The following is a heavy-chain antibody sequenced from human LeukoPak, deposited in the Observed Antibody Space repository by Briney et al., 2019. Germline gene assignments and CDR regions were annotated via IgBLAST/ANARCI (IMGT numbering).Heavy chain of an antibody. D-gene: IGHD4-17*01. CDR1: GFTFSGSA. J-gene: IGHJ4*02. V-gene: IGHV3-73*01. Sequence: GGPLRLSCAAPGFTFSGSAMHWVRQASGKGLEWVGRIRSKANSYATAYAASVKGRFTISRDDSNNTAYLQMNSLKTEDTTVYYCTRRATTVTTKDYWGQGTLVTVSS. CDR2: IRSKANSYAT. CDR3: TRRATTVTTKDY.